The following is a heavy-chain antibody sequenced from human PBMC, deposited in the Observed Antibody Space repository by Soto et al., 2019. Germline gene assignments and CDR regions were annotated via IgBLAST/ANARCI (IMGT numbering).Heavy chain of an antibody. CDR2: IYTSGST. CDR1: GGSISSYY. CDR3: ARACSSTSCYDVFDS. D-gene: IGHD2-2*01. J-gene: IGHJ4*02. Sequence: SETLSLTCTVSGGSISSYYWSWIRQPAGKGLQWIGRIYTSGSTNYNPSLKSRVTMSVDTSKNQFSLKLSSVTAADTAVYYCARACSSTSCYDVFDSWGQGTLVTVSS. V-gene: IGHV4-4*07.